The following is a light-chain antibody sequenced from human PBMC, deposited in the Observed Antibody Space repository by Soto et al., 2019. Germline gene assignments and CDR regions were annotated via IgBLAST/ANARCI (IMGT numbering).Light chain of an antibody. CDR1: QSISSY. Sequence: DIPMTQSPSSLSASVGDRVTITCRASQSISSYLNWYQQKPGKAPTLLFYAASSLQSGVPSRFSGSGSGTYFTLTISRLQPEDFATYYWQQSYSTPITFGQGTRLEIK. CDR2: AAS. J-gene: IGKJ5*01. V-gene: IGKV1-39*01. CDR3: QQSYSTPIT.